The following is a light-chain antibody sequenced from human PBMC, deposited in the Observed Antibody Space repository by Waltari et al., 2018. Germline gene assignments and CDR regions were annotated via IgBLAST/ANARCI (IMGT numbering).Light chain of an antibody. CDR3: GTWDSSLSGAV. V-gene: IGLV1-51*02. CDR1: SSTIGNTY. Sequence: QSVLTQPPSVSAAPGQRVTISCSGGSSTIGNTYVSWYRQFPGTAPKLLIYENTERPSGIPGRFSGSKSGTSATLDITGLQAGDEADYYCGTWDSSLSGAVFGGGTHLTVL. CDR2: ENT. J-gene: IGLJ7*01.